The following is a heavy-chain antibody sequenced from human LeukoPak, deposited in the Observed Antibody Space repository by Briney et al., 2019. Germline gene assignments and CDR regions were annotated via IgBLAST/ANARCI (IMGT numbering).Heavy chain of an antibody. CDR2: LKQDGSQK. Sequence: GGSLRLSCAASGFTFTTYWVTWVRQAPGKGLEWVANLKQDGSQKYYVDSVKGRFTISRDNAKNSLYLQMDSLRAEDTAVYFCARSVSSVSWYFDYWGQGTLVTVSS. CDR3: ARSVSSVSWYFDY. CDR1: GFTFTTYW. V-gene: IGHV3-7*03. J-gene: IGHJ4*02. D-gene: IGHD6-13*01.